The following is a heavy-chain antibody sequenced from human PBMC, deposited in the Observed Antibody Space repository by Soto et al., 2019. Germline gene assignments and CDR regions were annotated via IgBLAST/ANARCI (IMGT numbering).Heavy chain of an antibody. Sequence: QVQLVQSGAEVKKPGSSVKVSCKASGGTFSSYAISWVRQAPGQGLEWMGGIIPIFGTANYAQKFQGRVTITADESTSTAYMELSSLRSEDMAVYYCARRVRYFDWSPLGWYFDLWGRGTLVTVSS. V-gene: IGHV1-69*01. CDR2: IIPIFGTA. D-gene: IGHD3-9*01. CDR3: ARRVRYFDWSPLGWYFDL. J-gene: IGHJ2*01. CDR1: GGTFSSYA.